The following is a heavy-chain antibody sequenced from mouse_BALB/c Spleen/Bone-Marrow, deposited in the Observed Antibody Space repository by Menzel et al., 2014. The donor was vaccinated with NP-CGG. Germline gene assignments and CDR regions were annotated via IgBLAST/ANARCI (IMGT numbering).Heavy chain of an antibody. CDR3: ARQGVYYGKTSYAMDY. D-gene: IGHD2-1*01. Sequence: EVKLVESGGGLVQPGGSLKISCAASGFTFSSYIMSWVRQTPEKRLEWVAYISNGGGSTYYPDTVKGRFTISRDNAKNTLYLQMISLKSEGTAMYYCARQGVYYGKTSYAMDYWGQGTSVTVSS. CDR1: GFTFSSYI. V-gene: IGHV5-12-2*01. J-gene: IGHJ4*01. CDR2: ISNGGGST.